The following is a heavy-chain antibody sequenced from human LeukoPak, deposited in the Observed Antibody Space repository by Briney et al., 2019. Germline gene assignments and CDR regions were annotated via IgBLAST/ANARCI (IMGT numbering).Heavy chain of an antibody. CDR2: ISASNGNT. J-gene: IGHJ4*02. Sequence: ASVRVSCKTSGYTFSIYGISWVRQAPGQGLEWMGWISASNGNTDFAQNLQGRVTMTTDTSTYTAYMELRSLRSDDTAMYYCARDSPRTTGTWHYWGQGTLVTVSS. CDR3: ARDSPRTTGTWHY. CDR1: GYTFSIYG. V-gene: IGHV1-18*01. D-gene: IGHD4-17*01.